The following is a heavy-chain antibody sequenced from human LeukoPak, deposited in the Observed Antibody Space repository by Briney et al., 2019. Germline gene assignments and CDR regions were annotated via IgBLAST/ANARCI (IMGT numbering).Heavy chain of an antibody. V-gene: IGHV4-59*01. J-gene: IGHJ4*02. CDR1: GGSISSYY. D-gene: IGHD6-19*01. Sequence: ASETLSLTCTVSGGSISSYYWSWIWQPPGKGLEWIGYIYYSGSTNYNPSLKSRVTISVDTSKNQFSLKLSSVTAADTAVYYCARGAVANVNFDYWGQGTLVTVSS. CDR3: ARGAVANVNFDY. CDR2: IYYSGST.